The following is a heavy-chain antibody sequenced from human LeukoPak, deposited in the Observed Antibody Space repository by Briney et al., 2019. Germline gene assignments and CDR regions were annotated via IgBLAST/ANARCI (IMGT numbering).Heavy chain of an antibody. Sequence: PSETLSLTCTVSGGSISSYYWSWIRQPPGKGLEWIGYIHYSGNTNYNPSLKSRVTISVDTSKNQFSLKLSSVTAADTAVYYCATQGYSGYDDRGSFDYWGQGTLVTVSS. J-gene: IGHJ4*02. CDR1: GGSISSYY. CDR2: IHYSGNT. D-gene: IGHD5-12*01. V-gene: IGHV4-59*12. CDR3: ATQGYSGYDDRGSFDY.